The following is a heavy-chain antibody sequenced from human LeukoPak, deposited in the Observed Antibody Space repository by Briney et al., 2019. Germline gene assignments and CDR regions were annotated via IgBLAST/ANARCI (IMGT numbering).Heavy chain of an antibody. D-gene: IGHD1-26*01. Sequence: ATVKISCKVSGYTFTDYYMHWVQQAPGKGLEWMGLLDPEDGETIYAEKFQGRVTITADTSTDTAYMELSSLRSEDTAVYYCASGIVGATVGGDAFDIWGQGTMVTVSS. CDR1: GYTFTDYY. J-gene: IGHJ3*02. CDR3: ASGIVGATVGGDAFDI. V-gene: IGHV1-69-2*01. CDR2: LDPEDGET.